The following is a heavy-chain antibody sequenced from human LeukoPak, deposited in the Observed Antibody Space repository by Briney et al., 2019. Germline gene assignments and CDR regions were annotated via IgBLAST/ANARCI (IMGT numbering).Heavy chain of an antibody. J-gene: IGHJ4*02. Sequence: GGSLRLSCAASGFTFDDYAMHWVRQAPGKGLEWVSLISGDGGSTYYADSVKGRFTISRDNSKNSLYLQMNSLRTEDTAVYYCAKDTHANHWSFIDYWGQGTLVTVSS. CDR2: ISGDGGST. D-gene: IGHD1-1*01. V-gene: IGHV3-43*02. CDR1: GFTFDDYA. CDR3: AKDTHANHWSFIDY.